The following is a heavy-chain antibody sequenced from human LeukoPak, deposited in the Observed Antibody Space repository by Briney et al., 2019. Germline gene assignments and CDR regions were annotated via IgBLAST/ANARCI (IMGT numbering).Heavy chain of an antibody. CDR1: GFTSNNYY. J-gene: IGHJ5*01. D-gene: IGHD1-14*01. CDR2: IRQDGGDR. V-gene: IGHV3-7*03. CDR3: ARAGVYNNNRYWFDS. Sequence: PGGSLRLSCAASGFTSNNYYMGWVRQAPGKGLEWVANIRQDGGDRNYVDSVKGRLIISRDNVKNLMFLQMNSLRVEDTAVYYCARAGVYNNNRYWFDSWGQGTLVTVSS.